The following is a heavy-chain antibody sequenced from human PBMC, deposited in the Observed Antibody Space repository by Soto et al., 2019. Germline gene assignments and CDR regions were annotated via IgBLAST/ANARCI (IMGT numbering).Heavy chain of an antibody. CDR1: GFTFSSYG. CDR3: AKDANHYYYDSSYYFDY. Sequence: QVQLVESGGGVVQPGRSLRLSCAASGFTFSSYGMHWVRQAPGKGLEWVAVISYDGSNKYYADSVKGRFTIPRDNSKNTLYLQMNSLRAEDTAVYYCAKDANHYYYDSSYYFDYWGQGTLVTVSS. V-gene: IGHV3-30*18. D-gene: IGHD3-22*01. J-gene: IGHJ4*02. CDR2: ISYDGSNK.